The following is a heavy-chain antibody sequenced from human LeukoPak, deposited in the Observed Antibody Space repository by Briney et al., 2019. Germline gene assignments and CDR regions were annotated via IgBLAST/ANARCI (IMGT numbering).Heavy chain of an antibody. CDR2: ISSGSSTI. V-gene: IGHV3-48*01. CDR1: GFTFSSYS. CDR3: ARAPMSYDSSGFGGAFDI. D-gene: IGHD3-22*01. J-gene: IGHJ3*02. Sequence: PGGSLRLSCAASGFTFSSYSMNWVRQAPGKGLEWVSYISSGSSTIYYADSVKGRFTISRDNSKNTMYLQMNSLRAEDTAMYYCARAPMSYDSSGFGGAFDIWGQGTMVTVSS.